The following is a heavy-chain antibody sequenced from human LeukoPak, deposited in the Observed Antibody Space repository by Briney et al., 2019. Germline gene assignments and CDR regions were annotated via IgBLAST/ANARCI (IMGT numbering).Heavy chain of an antibody. D-gene: IGHD3-22*01. Sequence: PGRSLRLSCAASGFTFSAYIIQWVRQAPGKGLEWVALTWSGGSDKFYADSVKGRFVISRDNSKNTLYLQMNSLRAEDSAVYFCARAQSATLSYYFDLWGQGTLVTVSS. J-gene: IGHJ5*02. CDR3: ARAQSATLSYYFDL. CDR1: GFTFSAYI. CDR2: TWSGGSDK. V-gene: IGHV3-33*01.